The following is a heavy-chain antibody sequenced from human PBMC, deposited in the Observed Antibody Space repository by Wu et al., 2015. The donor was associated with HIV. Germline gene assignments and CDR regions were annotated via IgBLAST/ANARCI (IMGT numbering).Heavy chain of an antibody. D-gene: IGHD1-26*01. J-gene: IGHJ2*01. Sequence: QVQLVQSGAEVKKPGASVKVSCKASGYTFTSFGISWVRQAPGQGLEWMGWISAYSGNTNYGQKFQDRVTMTTDTSTSTAYMELRSLRSDDTAVYYCARDADGIVGAQIGRYFDLWGPGTLVIVSS. CDR3: ARDADGIVGAQIGRYFDL. V-gene: IGHV1-18*01. CDR2: ISAYSGNT. CDR1: GYTFTSFG.